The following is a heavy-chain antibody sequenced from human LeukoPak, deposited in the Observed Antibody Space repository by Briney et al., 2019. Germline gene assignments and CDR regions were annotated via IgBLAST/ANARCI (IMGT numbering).Heavy chain of an antibody. J-gene: IGHJ3*02. Sequence: GGSLRLSCAASGLTFSSYAMSWVRQAPGKELEWVSAISGSGGSTYYADFVKGRFTISRDNSKNTLYLQMNSLRADDTAIYYCANPLLGMDHAFDIWGQGAMVTVSS. D-gene: IGHD7-27*01. CDR1: GLTFSSYA. V-gene: IGHV3-23*01. CDR2: ISGSGGST. CDR3: ANPLLGMDHAFDI.